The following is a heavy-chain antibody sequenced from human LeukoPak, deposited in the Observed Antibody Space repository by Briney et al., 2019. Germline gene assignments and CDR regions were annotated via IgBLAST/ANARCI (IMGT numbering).Heavy chain of an antibody. CDR2: ISSSGSTI. D-gene: IGHD6-19*01. CDR1: GFTFSSYE. CDR3: ERMLQYSSVYMDV. V-gene: IGHV3-48*03. J-gene: IGHJ6*03. Sequence: GGSLRLSCAASGFTFSSYEMNWVRQAPGKGLEWVSYISSSGSTIYYADSVKGRFTISRGNAKNSLYLQMNSLRAEDTAVYYCERMLQYSSVYMDVWGKGTTVTVSS.